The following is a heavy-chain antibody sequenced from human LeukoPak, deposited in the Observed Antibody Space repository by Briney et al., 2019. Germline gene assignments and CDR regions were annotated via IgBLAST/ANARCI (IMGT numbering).Heavy chain of an antibody. CDR2: ISAYNGNT. D-gene: IGHD6-19*01. CDR3: ARASSGYIFDY. CDR1: GYTFTSYG. V-gene: IGHV1-18*01. Sequence: GASVKVSCKASGYTFTSYGISWVRQAPGQGLEWMGWISAYNGNTNYAQKFQGRVTMTRDTSISTAYMELSRLRSDDTAVYYCARASSGYIFDYWGQGTLVTVSS. J-gene: IGHJ4*02.